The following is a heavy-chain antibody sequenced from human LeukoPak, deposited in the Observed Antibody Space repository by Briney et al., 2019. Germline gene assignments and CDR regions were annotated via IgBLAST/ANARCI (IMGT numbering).Heavy chain of an antibody. V-gene: IGHV3-74*01. J-gene: IGHJ4*02. CDR2: IKSDGSST. D-gene: IGHD3-22*01. CDR1: GFPFSTYW. Sequence: GGSLSLSCAASGFPFSTYWMHWVRQVPGKGPVWVSRIKSDGSSTSYADSVKGRFTISRDNAKNTLYLQMNSLRAEDTAVYYCAREPGYYFDNSGYYGLWGQGTLVTVSS. CDR3: AREPGYYFDNSGYYGL.